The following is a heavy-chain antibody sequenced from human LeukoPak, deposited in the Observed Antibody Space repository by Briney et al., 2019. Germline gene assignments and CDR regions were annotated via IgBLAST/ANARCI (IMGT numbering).Heavy chain of an antibody. CDR3: ARGPLWFGELLIYFDY. D-gene: IGHD3-10*01. Sequence: PGGSLRLSCAASGFTFSSYSMNWVRQAPGKGLEWVSSISSSSSYIYYADSVKGRFTISRDNAKNSLYLQMNSLRAEDTAVYYCARGPLWFGELLIYFDYWGQGTLVTVSS. CDR1: GFTFSSYS. CDR2: ISSSSSYI. V-gene: IGHV3-21*01. J-gene: IGHJ4*02.